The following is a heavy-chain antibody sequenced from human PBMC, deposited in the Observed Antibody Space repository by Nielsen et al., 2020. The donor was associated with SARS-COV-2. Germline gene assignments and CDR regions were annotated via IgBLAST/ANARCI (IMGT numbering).Heavy chain of an antibody. CDR2: ISAYNGNT. CDR1: GYTFTSYG. J-gene: IGHJ6*02. CDR3: ARGAVRGSYYYYYGMDV. V-gene: IGHV1-18*01. Sequence: ASVKVSCKASGYTFTSYGISWVRQAPGQGLEWMGWISAYNGNTNYAQKLQGRVTMTTDTSTSTAYTELRSLRSDDTAVYYCARGAVRGSYYYYYGMDVWGQGTTVTVSS. D-gene: IGHD3-10*01.